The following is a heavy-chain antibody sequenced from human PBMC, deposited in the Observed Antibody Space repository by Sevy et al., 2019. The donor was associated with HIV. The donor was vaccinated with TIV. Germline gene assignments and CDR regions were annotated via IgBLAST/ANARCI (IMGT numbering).Heavy chain of an antibody. CDR3: ARDAGYCSSTSCYRGDYFDY. CDR2: IKEDGSEK. D-gene: IGHD2-2*02. J-gene: IGHJ4*02. Sequence: GGSLRLSCAASGFTFNRHWMGWVRQAPGKGLEWVADIKEDGSEKYYVDSVKGRFTISRDNAKKSLYLQVNNLRAEDTAVYYCARDAGYCSSTSCYRGDYFDYWGQGTLVTVSS. V-gene: IGHV3-7*01. CDR1: GFTFNRHW.